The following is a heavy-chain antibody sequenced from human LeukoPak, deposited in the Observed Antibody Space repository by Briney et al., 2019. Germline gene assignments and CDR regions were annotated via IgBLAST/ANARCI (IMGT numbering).Heavy chain of an antibody. D-gene: IGHD1-7*01. CDR1: GGSVSHHY. Sequence: QLQESGPGLVKPSETLSLSCSVSGGSVSHHYWSWIRHFPGKGLEWIGYIQTNGNTDYNPSVGGRVSISVDTSKNQFSLRLTSVTAADTAVYYCARQDYWNFLDPWGQGTLVIVSS. J-gene: IGHJ5*02. V-gene: IGHV4-4*09. CDR2: IQTNGNT. CDR3: ARQDYWNFLDP.